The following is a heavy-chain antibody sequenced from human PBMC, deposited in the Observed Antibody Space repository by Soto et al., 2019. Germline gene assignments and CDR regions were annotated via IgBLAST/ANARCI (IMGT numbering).Heavy chain of an antibody. D-gene: IGHD5-18*01. CDR2: ISGYNGNT. CDR3: ARDPGFGFGYSYAFAMDV. CDR1: GYTFSNYG. Sequence: ASVKVSCKASGYTFSNYGISWVRQGPGQGLEWMGWISGYNGNTHYEEKVQDRIKMSTDTSTSTTYLELRSLRSDDTAVYFCARDPGFGFGYSYAFAMDVWGQGTTVTVSS. J-gene: IGHJ6*02. V-gene: IGHV1-18*01.